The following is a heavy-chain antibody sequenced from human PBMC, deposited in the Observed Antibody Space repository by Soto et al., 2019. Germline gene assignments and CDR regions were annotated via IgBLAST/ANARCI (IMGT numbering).Heavy chain of an antibody. V-gene: IGHV4-39*01. CDR1: GDSIGTTHSY. Sequence: PSETLSLTCTVSGDSIGTTHSYWAWIRQSPGKGLEWIGNIHYSGSTYYMPSLRSRVTLSVDPSKNQFSLRLTSVTAEDTAVYYCARHEGNGNVWPLDYWGQGILVTVSS. D-gene: IGHD2-8*01. J-gene: IGHJ4*02. CDR3: ARHEGNGNVWPLDY. CDR2: IHYSGST.